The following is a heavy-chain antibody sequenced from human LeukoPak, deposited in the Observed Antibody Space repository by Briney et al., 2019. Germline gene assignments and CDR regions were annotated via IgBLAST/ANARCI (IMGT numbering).Heavy chain of an antibody. V-gene: IGHV3-23*01. J-gene: IGHJ4*02. Sequence: GGSLRLSCAASGFPFSGNAMSWVRQAPGRRLEWVSGVGGDEKAHYADFVRGRFTISRDNSKNTLYLQMNSLRADDTALYYCAKFFLPYLAGGTGSRWGQGTLVTVSS. CDR1: GFPFSGNA. CDR3: AKFFLPYLAGGTGSR. CDR2: VGGDEKA. D-gene: IGHD3-10*01.